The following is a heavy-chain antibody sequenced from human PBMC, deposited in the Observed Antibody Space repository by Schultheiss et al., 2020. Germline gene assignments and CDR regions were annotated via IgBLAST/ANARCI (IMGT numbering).Heavy chain of an antibody. D-gene: IGHD5-18*01. V-gene: IGHV1-69*10. CDR1: GGTFSSYA. Sequence: SVKVSCKASGGTFSSYAISWVRQAPGQGLEWMGGIIPIFGIANYAQKFQGRVTITADKSTSTAYMELSSLRSEDTAVYYCARTQQLWDYYYYGMDVWGQGTTVTVSS. CDR2: IIPIFGIA. CDR3: ARTQQLWDYYYYGMDV. J-gene: IGHJ6*02.